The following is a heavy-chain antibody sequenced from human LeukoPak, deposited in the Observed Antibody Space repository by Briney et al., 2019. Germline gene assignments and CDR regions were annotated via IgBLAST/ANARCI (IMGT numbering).Heavy chain of an antibody. V-gene: IGHV1-18*01. CDR3: AREPISSGTYYPRSDY. J-gene: IGHJ4*02. CDR2: INTYNGNT. D-gene: IGHD3-10*01. CDR1: GYXFANYG. Sequence: ASVKVSCKASGYXFANYGFAWVRQAPGQGREWLGWINTYNGNTKYSQKLQGRVTVTTDTSTSTAYMELRSLASDDTAVYYCAREPISSGTYYPRSDYWGQGTLVTVSS.